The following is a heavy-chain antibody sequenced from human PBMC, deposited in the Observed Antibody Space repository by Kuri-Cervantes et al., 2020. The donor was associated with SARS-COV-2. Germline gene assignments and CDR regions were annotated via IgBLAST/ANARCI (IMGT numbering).Heavy chain of an antibody. Sequence: ASVKVSCKASGYTFTGYYMHWVRQAPGQGLEWMGWISAYNGNTNYAQKLQGRVTMTRNTSISTAYMELSSLRSEDTAVYYCARGSELEPSYYYYYYMDVWGKGTTVTVSS. D-gene: IGHD1-1*01. J-gene: IGHJ6*03. CDR2: ISAYNGNT. CDR3: ARGSELEPSYYYYYYMDV. V-gene: IGHV1-8*02. CDR1: GYTFTGYY.